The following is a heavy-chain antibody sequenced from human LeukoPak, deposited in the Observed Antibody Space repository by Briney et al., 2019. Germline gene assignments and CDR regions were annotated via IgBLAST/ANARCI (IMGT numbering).Heavy chain of an antibody. CDR3: ARHPPRSGYYPIPSYYFDY. CDR2: IYYSGST. CDR1: GGSISSSSYY. Sequence: SETLSLTCTVSGGSISSSSYYWGWIRQPPGKGLEWIRSIYYSGSTYYNPSLKSRVTISVDTSKNQFSLKLSSVTAADTAVYYCARHPPRSGYYPIPSYYFDYWGQGTLVTVSS. V-gene: IGHV4-39*01. D-gene: IGHD3-22*01. J-gene: IGHJ4*02.